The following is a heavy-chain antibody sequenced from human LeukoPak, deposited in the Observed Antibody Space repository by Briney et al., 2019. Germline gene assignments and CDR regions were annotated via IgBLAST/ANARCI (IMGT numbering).Heavy chain of an antibody. J-gene: IGHJ4*02. V-gene: IGHV3-53*01. CDR3: ARDLGYCTNGVCHTRFDY. Sequence: PGGSLRLSCAASGFTVSYNYMSWVRQPPGKGLEWVSSIYNGGNTYYADSVKGRFTISRDNTKGSLFLQLNSLRAEDTAVYYCARDLGYCTNGVCHTRFDYWGQGTLVAVSS. CDR2: IYNGGNT. D-gene: IGHD2-8*01. CDR1: GFTVSYNY.